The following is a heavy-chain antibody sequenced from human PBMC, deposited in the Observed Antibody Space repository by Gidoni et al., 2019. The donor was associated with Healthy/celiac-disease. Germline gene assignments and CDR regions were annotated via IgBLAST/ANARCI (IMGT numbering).Heavy chain of an antibody. CDR1: GFTFRSDW. J-gene: IGHJ4*02. CDR2: IKQDGSEK. V-gene: IGHV3-7*01. CDR3: ARETYYYDSSGYYLDY. Sequence: EVQLVESGGGLVQPGGSLRLSCAASGFTFRSDWMSWVRQAPGTGLEWVANIKQDGSEKYYVDSVKGRFTISRDNAKNSLYLQMNSLRAEDTAVYYCARETYYYDSSGYYLDYWGQGTLVTVSS. D-gene: IGHD3-22*01.